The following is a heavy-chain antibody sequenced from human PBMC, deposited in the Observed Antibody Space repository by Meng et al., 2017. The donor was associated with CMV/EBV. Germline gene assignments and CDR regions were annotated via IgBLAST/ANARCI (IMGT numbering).Heavy chain of an antibody. D-gene: IGHD2-21*01. CDR3: ARVVVRSSSGVDY. Sequence: GESLNISCVVSRFVLSNYEMNWVRQAPGTGLEWLSSISSSGSTIHYADSVKGRFTISRDNAKNSLYLQMNSLRAEDSGIYYCARVVVRSSSGVDYWGQGTLVTVSS. J-gene: IGHJ4*02. V-gene: IGHV3-48*03. CDR1: RFVLSNYE. CDR2: ISSSGSTI.